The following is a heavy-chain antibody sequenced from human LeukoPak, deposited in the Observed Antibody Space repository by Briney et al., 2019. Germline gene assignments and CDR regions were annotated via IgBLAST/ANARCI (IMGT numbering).Heavy chain of an antibody. Sequence: GGSLRLSCGASGFTFSSYGMHWVRQAPGKGLEWVAFIRYDGSIKYYADSVKGRFTISRDNTKKSLYLQMNSLRAEDTAMYYCARAKNTFYYGSGSSYAQNYYYYMDVWGIGTAVTVSS. J-gene: IGHJ6*03. CDR3: ARAKNTFYYGSGSSYAQNYYYYMDV. D-gene: IGHD3-10*01. CDR1: GFTFSSYG. CDR2: IRYDGSIK. V-gene: IGHV3-30*02.